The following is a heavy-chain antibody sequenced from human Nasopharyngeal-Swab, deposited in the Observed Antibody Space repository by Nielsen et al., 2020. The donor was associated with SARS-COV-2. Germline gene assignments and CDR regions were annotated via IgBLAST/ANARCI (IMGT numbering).Heavy chain of an antibody. CDR1: GGSLSDYH. CDR3: ATRGR. D-gene: IGHD3-10*01. J-gene: IGHJ1*01. V-gene: IGHV4-34*01. Sequence: GSLRLSCAVSGGSLSDYHWTWIRQPPGKGLEWIGDINHIGSTNYNPSLKSRLTLSAHTSENQFFLNLTSVTAADTAMYFCATRGRWGQGTLVTVSS. CDR2: INHIGST.